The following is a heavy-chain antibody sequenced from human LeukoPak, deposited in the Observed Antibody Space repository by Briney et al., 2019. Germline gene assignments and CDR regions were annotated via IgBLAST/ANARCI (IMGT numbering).Heavy chain of an antibody. CDR2: ISSSSSYI. Sequence: PGGSLRLSCAASGFTFSSYSMNWVRQAPGKGLEWVSSISSSSSYIYYADSVKGRFTISRDNAKNSLYLQMNSLRAEDTAVYYCARDSYDSSGYYSNFDYWGQGTLVTVSS. J-gene: IGHJ4*02. CDR1: GFTFSSYS. D-gene: IGHD3-22*01. CDR3: ARDSYDSSGYYSNFDY. V-gene: IGHV3-21*01.